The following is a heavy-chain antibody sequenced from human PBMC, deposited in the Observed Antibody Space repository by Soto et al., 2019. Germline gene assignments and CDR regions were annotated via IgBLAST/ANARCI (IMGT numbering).Heavy chain of an antibody. D-gene: IGHD5-18*01. CDR2: INHSGST. CDR3: ASYPIQLWSKQNLANINWFDP. J-gene: IGHJ5*02. CDR1: GGSFSSYY. V-gene: IGHV4-34*01. Sequence: PSETLSLTCAVYGGSFSSYYWSWIRQPPGKGLEWIGEINHSGSTNYNPSLKSRVTISVDTSKNQFSLKLSSVTAADTAVYYCASYPIQLWSKQNLANINWFDPWGQGTLVTVSS.